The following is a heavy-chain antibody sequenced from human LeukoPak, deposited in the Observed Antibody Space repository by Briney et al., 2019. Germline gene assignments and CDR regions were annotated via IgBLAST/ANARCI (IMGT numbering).Heavy chain of an antibody. CDR3: ASAYGYIGAFDI. D-gene: IGHD5-18*01. Sequence: SETLSLTCTVSGGSISSYYWGWIRQPPGKGLEWIGSIYYSGSTYYNPSLKSRVTISVDTSKNQFSLKLSSVTAADTAVYYCASAYGYIGAFDIWGQGTMVTVSS. CDR1: GGSISSYY. V-gene: IGHV4-39*07. CDR2: IYYSGST. J-gene: IGHJ3*02.